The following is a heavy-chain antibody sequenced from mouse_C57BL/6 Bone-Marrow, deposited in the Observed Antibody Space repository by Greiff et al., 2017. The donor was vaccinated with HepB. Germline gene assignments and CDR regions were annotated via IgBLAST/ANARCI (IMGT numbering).Heavy chain of an antibody. D-gene: IGHD2-1*01. CDR1: GFNIKDYY. V-gene: IGHV14-2*01. CDR3: ATYGNLYYYAMDY. J-gene: IGHJ4*01. CDR2: IDPEDGET. Sequence: EVQLQQSGAELVKPGASVTLSCTASGFNIKDYYMHWVKQRTEQGLEWIGRIDPEDGETKYAPKFQGKATITADTSSNTAYLQLSSLTSEDTAVYYCATYGNLYYYAMDYWGQGTSVTVSS.